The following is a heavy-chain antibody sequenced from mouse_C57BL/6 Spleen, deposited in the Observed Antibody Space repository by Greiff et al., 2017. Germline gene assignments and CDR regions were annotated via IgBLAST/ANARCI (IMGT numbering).Heavy chain of an antibody. CDR2: ISAGGSYT. Sequence: DVHLVESGGGLVKPGGSLKLSCAASGFTFSSYAMSWVRQTPEKRLEWVATISAGGSYTYYPDNVKGRFTISRDNAKNNLYLQMSHLKSEDTAMYYCAREPYYEYCFDYWGQGTTLTVSS. CDR1: GFTFSSYA. J-gene: IGHJ2*01. V-gene: IGHV5-4*01. CDR3: AREPYYEYCFDY. D-gene: IGHD1-1*01.